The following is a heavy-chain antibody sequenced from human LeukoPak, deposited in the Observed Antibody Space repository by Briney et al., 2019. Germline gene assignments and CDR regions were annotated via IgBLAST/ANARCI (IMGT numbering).Heavy chain of an antibody. CDR1: GGSISIYY. CDR2: IYYSGSP. CDR3: ARGKDDILTNAFDI. J-gene: IGHJ3*02. Sequence: SETLSLICSVSGGSISIYYWSWIRQPPGKGLEWIGYIYYSGSPNYNTSLKSRVTITVDTSKNQFSLKLSSVTAADTAVYYCARGKDDILTNAFDIWGQGTMVTVSS. V-gene: IGHV4-59*01. D-gene: IGHD3-9*01.